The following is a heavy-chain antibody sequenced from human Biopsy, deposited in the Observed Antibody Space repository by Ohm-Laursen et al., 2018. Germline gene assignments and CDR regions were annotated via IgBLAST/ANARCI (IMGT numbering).Heavy chain of an antibody. D-gene: IGHD6-13*01. Sequence: GTLSLACAVTYGSISGHFWSWIRQAPGKGLEWIGYVYYNGNTNYSPSLKSRATISLDTPKDRFSLKLTSVTAADTAVYYCARRIGSSWEWAFDIWGRGTMVTVSS. J-gene: IGHJ3*02. CDR1: YGSISGHF. CDR2: VYYNGNT. CDR3: ARRIGSSWEWAFDI. V-gene: IGHV4-59*08.